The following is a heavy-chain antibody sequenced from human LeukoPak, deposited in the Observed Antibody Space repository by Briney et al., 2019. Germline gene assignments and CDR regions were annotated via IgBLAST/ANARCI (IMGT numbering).Heavy chain of an antibody. J-gene: IGHJ4*02. CDR3: ASGFSHPFDY. D-gene: IGHD3-3*01. Sequence: SETLSLTCTVSGGSISSSSYYWGWIRQPPGKGLEWIGSIYYSGSTYYNPSLKSRVTISVDASKNQFSLKLSSVTAADTAVYYCASGFSHPFDYWGQGTLVTVSS. CDR2: IYYSGST. V-gene: IGHV4-39*01. CDR1: GGSISSSSYY.